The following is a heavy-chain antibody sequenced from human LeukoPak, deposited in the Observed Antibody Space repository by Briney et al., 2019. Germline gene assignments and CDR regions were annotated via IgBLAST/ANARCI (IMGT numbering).Heavy chain of an antibody. CDR2: IKQDGSEK. CDR1: GFTFSSYW. Sequence: GGSLRLSCAAYGFTFSSYWMSWVRQAPGKGLEWVANIKQDGSEKYYVDSVKGRFTISRDNAKNSLYLRMNSLRAEDTAVYYCARDPIAVAGPRFDYWGQGTPVTVSS. D-gene: IGHD6-19*01. V-gene: IGHV3-7*01. J-gene: IGHJ4*02. CDR3: ARDPIAVAGPRFDY.